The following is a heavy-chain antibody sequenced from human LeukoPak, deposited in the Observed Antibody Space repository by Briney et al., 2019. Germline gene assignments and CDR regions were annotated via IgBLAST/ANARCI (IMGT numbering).Heavy chain of an antibody. J-gene: IGHJ4*02. CDR2: IWHDGSHK. CDR1: GFSFDTYA. Sequence: GRSLRLSCAASGFSFDTYAMRWGRQAPGRGLGWVALIWHDGSHKFYSNSVRGQFTISRDNSKNTVYLQMNNLRPDDTAVYYCAREIFGSGSYPYFWGQETLVTVSS. CDR3: AREIFGSGSYPYF. V-gene: IGHV3-33*01. D-gene: IGHD3-10*01.